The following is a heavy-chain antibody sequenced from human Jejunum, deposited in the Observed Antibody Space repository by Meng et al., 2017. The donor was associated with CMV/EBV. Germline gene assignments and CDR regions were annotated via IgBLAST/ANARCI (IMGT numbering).Heavy chain of an antibody. CDR1: GFTFSSYW. J-gene: IGHJ4*01. CDR2: ITSDSTYI. Sequence: SGFTFSSYWMHWVRQAPGKGLEWVSSITSDSTYIYYADSVKGRFTISRDNAKNSLYLQMNSLRAEYTAVYYCARAGLYGSGLGYWGQGTLVTVSS. CDR3: ARAGLYGSGLGY. D-gene: IGHD6-19*01. V-gene: IGHV3-21*01.